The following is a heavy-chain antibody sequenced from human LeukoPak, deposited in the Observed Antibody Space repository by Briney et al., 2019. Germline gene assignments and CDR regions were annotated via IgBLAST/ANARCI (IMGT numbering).Heavy chain of an antibody. CDR3: ARFLRRYDSSGYPQEAFDI. Sequence: GASVKVSCKASGYTFTGYYMHWVRQAPGQGLEWMGWINPNSGGTNYAQKFQGRVTMTRDTSISTAYMELSRLRSDDTAVYYCARFLRRYDSSGYPQEAFDIWGQGTMVTVSS. D-gene: IGHD3-22*01. CDR2: INPNSGGT. V-gene: IGHV1-2*02. CDR1: GYTFTGYY. J-gene: IGHJ3*02.